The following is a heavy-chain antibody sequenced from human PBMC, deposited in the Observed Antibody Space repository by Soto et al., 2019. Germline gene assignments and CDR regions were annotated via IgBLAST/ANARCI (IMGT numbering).Heavy chain of an antibody. CDR1: GGSISEKY. CDR2: IFANGHT. V-gene: IGHV4-4*07. Sequence: SETLSLTCIVSGGSISEKYWNWVRQPPGKGLEWIGLIFANGHTDYNPSLKSRVTMSVDASKNQFSLRLTSMTAADTAVYYCLASLEESGLNSLDPWGRGTLVTVSS. CDR3: LASLEESGLNSLDP. J-gene: IGHJ5*02.